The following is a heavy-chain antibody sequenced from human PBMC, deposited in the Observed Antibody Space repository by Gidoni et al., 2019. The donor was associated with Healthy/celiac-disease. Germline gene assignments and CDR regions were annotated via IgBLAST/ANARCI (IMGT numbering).Heavy chain of an antibody. CDR3: AKDIDSSGFDY. D-gene: IGHD3-22*01. V-gene: IGHV3-43D*03. CDR1: GFTFDDYA. CDR2: ISWDGGST. Sequence: EVQLVESGGVVVQPGGSLRLSCAASGFTFDDYAMHWVRQAPGKGLEWVSLISWDGGSTYYADSGKGRFTISRDNSKNSLYLQMNSLRAEDTALYYCAKDIDSSGFDYWGQGTLVTVSS. J-gene: IGHJ4*02.